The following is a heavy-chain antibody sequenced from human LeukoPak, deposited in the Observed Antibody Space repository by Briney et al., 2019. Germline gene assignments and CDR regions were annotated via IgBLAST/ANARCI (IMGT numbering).Heavy chain of an antibody. V-gene: IGHV3-23*01. Sequence: GGSLRLSCAASGFTFSSYAMSWVRQAPGKGLEWVSAISGSGGSTYYADSVKGRFTISRDNAKNSLYLQMNSLRAEDTALYYCAKLHMTSNYFDYWGQGTLVTVSS. CDR1: GFTFSSYA. D-gene: IGHD2-21*01. CDR3: AKLHMTSNYFDY. CDR2: ISGSGGST. J-gene: IGHJ4*02.